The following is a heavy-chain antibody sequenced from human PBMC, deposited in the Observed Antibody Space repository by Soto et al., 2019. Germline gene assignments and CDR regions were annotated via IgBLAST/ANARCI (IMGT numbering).Heavy chain of an antibody. Sequence: PGESLKISCKGSGYTFTNYWIAWVRQMPGKGLEWMGIIYPGDSDTRYSPSFQGQVTFSADKSISTAYLQWSSLKASDTAMYYCARTPLRIAAAGPNWFDPWGQGTLVTVSS. V-gene: IGHV5-51*01. J-gene: IGHJ5*02. CDR1: GYTFTNYW. D-gene: IGHD6-13*01. CDR2: IYPGDSDT. CDR3: ARTPLRIAAAGPNWFDP.